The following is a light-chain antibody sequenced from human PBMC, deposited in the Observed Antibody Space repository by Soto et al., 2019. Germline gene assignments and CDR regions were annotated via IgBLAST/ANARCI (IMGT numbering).Light chain of an antibody. V-gene: IGLV2-14*03. CDR2: DVW. J-gene: IGLJ1*01. CDR1: GSDIGGYNY. CDR3: SSYTADMTYV. Sequence: QSVLTQPASVSGSPGQSITIYCIGTGSDIGGYNYVSWYQQHPGKAPTLMIYDVWARPLGVSHRFSGSKSGNTASLTISGLQGDDGADYYCSSYTADMTYVFGTGTKV.